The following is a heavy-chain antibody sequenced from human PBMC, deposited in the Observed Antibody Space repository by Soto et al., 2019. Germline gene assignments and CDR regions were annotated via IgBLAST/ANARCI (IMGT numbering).Heavy chain of an antibody. V-gene: IGHV3-23*01. CDR2: ISNGGHST. CDR3: AKDLPSGGYVRWFDS. J-gene: IGHJ5*01. Sequence: QLLESGGGLVQPGGSLRLSCAASGFTFSNYAMSWVRQAPRKGLEWVSSISNGGHSTYYADSVKGRFTVSRDNSKNTLYLQMNSLRAEDTAVYYCAKDLPSGGYVRWFDSWGQGTLVTVSS. D-gene: IGHD5-12*01. CDR1: GFTFSNYA.